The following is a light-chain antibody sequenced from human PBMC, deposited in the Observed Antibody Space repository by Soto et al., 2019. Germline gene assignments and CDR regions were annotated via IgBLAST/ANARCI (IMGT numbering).Light chain of an antibody. CDR3: QHYGSLVLT. CDR2: GAS. Sequence: ETVLTQSPGTLSLSPGERATLSCRASQSVSSNYLAWYQHKPGQAPRLLIYGASTRATGIPDRFSGSGSGTDFTLTISRLEPEDFAVYYCQHYGSLVLTFGGGTKVEIK. V-gene: IGKV3-20*01. CDR1: QSVSSNY. J-gene: IGKJ4*01.